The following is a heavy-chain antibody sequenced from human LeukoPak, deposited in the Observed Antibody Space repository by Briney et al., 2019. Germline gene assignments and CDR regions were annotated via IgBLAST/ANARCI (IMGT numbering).Heavy chain of an antibody. CDR2: ISAYNGNT. D-gene: IGHD3-22*01. V-gene: IGHV1-18*01. CDR3: ARGTSGILMVVVNDAFDI. CDR1: GYTFTSYG. Sequence: GASVKVSCKASGYTFTSYGISWVRQAPGQGLEWMGWISAYNGNTNYAQKLQGRVTMTTDTSTSTAYMELSSLRSEDTAVYYCARGTSGILMVVVNDAFDIWGQGTMVTVSS. J-gene: IGHJ3*02.